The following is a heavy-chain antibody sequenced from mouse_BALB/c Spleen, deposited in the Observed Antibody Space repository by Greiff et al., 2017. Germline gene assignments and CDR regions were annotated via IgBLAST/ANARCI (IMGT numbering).Heavy chain of an antibody. J-gene: IGHJ4*01. D-gene: IGHD2-10*01. V-gene: IGHV2-2*02. CDR1: GFSLTSYG. CDR2: IWSGGST. CDR3: ARPSSYYGNYDAMDY. Sequence: QVQLKESGPGLVQPSQSLSITCTVSGFSLTSYGVHWVRQSPGKGLEWLGVIWSGGSTDYNAAFISRLSISKDNSKSQVFFKMNSLQANDTAIYYCARPSSYYGNYDAMDYWGQGTSVTVSS.